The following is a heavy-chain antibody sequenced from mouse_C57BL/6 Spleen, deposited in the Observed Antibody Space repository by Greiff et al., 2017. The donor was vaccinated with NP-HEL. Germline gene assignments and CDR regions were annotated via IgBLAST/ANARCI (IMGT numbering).Heavy chain of an antibody. CDR2: IWGGGST. CDR1: GFSLTSYG. V-gene: IGHV2-9*01. D-gene: IGHD2-5*01. J-gene: IGHJ4*01. CDR3: AKRGDSNYVYYYAMDY. Sequence: VKLMESGPGLVAPSQSLSITCTVSGFSLTSYGVDWVRQPPGKGLEWLGVIWGGGSTNYNSALMSRLSISKDNSKSQVFLKMNSLQTDDTAMYYCAKRGDSNYVYYYAMDYWGQGTSVTVSS.